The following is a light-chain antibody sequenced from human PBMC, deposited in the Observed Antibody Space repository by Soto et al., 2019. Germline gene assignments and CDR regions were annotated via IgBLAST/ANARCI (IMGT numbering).Light chain of an antibody. V-gene: IGKV3-15*01. CDR2: DAS. J-gene: IGKJ5*01. CDR3: QQYNNWPPIT. Sequence: EIVMTQSPGTLSVSPGERATLSCRASQRVRSKLAWYQQKPGQAPRLLIYDASTRATGIPARFSGSGSGTEFTLTISSLQSEDFVVYYCQQYNNWPPITFGQGTRLEIK. CDR1: QRVRSK.